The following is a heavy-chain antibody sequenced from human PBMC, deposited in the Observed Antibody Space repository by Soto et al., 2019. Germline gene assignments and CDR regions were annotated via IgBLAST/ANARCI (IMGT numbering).Heavy chain of an antibody. CDR3: ARWVGGNYFHY. D-gene: IGHD1-26*01. CDR2: INAGNGNT. V-gene: IGHV1-3*01. Sequence: ASVKVSCKASGYTFTSYAMHWVRQAPGQRLEWMGWINAGNGNTKYSQKFQGRVTVTRDTSASTAYMELRSLRSEDTAVYFCARWVGGNYFHYRGQGXLVTVYS. J-gene: IGHJ4*02. CDR1: GYTFTSYA.